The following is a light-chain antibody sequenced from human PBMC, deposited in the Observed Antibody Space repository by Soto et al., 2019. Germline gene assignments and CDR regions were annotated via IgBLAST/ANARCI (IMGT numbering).Light chain of an antibody. Sequence: DIQMTQSPSTLSASVGDRVTITCRASQSISSWLAWYQQKPGKAPKLLIYKASSLESGVPSRFSGSGSGTEFTLTLSSLKPDDFATYYCQQYNSYSPWTFGQGTKVEIK. V-gene: IGKV1-5*03. J-gene: IGKJ1*01. CDR2: KAS. CDR1: QSISSW. CDR3: QQYNSYSPWT.